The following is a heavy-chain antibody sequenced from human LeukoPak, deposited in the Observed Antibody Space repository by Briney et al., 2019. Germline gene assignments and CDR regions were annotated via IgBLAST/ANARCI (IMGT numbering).Heavy chain of an antibody. J-gene: IGHJ4*02. V-gene: IGHV4-39*01. CDR3: ASNYRGYSYGWTYKPDY. CDR2: IYYSGST. CDR1: GGSISSSSYY. Sequence: PSETLSLTCTVSGGSISSSSYYWGWIRQPPGKGLEWIGSIYYSGSTYYNPSLKSRVTISVDTSKNQFSLKLSSVTAADTAVYYCASNYRGYSYGWTYKPDYWGQGTLVTVSS. D-gene: IGHD5-18*01.